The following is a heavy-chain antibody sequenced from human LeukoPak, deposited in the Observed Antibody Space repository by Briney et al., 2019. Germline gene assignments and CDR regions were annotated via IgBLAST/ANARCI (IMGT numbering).Heavy chain of an antibody. V-gene: IGHV4-4*07. CDR1: GGSISSYY. D-gene: IGHD4-17*01. Sequence: KPSETLSLTCTASGGSISSYYWSWIRQPAGKGLEWIGRIYTSGSTNYNPSLKSRVTMSVDTSKNQFSLKLSSVTAADTAVYYCAREGDDYGDYYFDYWGQGTLVTVSS. J-gene: IGHJ4*02. CDR2: IYTSGST. CDR3: AREGDDYGDYYFDY.